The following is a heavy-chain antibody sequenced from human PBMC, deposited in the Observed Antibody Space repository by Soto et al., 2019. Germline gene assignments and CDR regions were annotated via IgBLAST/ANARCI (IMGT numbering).Heavy chain of an antibody. CDR2: FDPEDGET. J-gene: IGHJ3*02. CDR1: GYTLTELS. Sequence: ASVKVSCKVSGYTLTELSMHWVRQAPGKGLEWMGGFDPEDGETIYAQKFQGRVTMTEDTSTDTAYMELSSPRSEDTAVYYCATGTRTKYCSSTSCYYGSGSFAFDIWGQGTMVTVSS. D-gene: IGHD2-2*01. V-gene: IGHV1-24*01. CDR3: ATGTRTKYCSSTSCYYGSGSFAFDI.